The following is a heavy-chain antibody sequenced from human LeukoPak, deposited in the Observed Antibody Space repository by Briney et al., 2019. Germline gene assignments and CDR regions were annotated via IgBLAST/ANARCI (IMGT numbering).Heavy chain of an antibody. J-gene: IGHJ4*02. CDR1: GFTVSSNY. Sequence: PGGSLRLSCAASGFTVSSNYMTWVRQAPGKGLEWVSVIYSGGSTYYADSVKGRFTISRDSSKNTLFLQMNSLRAEDTAVYYCARNFALDYWGQGTLVTVSS. V-gene: IGHV3-53*01. CDR3: ARNFALDY. CDR2: IYSGGST.